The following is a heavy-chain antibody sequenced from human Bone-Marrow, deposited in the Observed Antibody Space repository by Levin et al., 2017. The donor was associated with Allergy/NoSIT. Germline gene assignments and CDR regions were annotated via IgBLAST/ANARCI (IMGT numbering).Heavy chain of an antibody. CDR2: IKPSDGST. CDR3: ARDREAIVTTPSFTPYAFDF. J-gene: IGHJ3*01. Sequence: PWASVKVSCKAFGYTFTGYFMHWVRQAPGQGPEWMGVIKPSDGSTSYAQKFQGRVTMTRDTSTSTVYMKLSSLRSEDTAVYYCARDREAIVTTPSFTPYAFDFWGQGTMVTVSS. D-gene: IGHD5-12*01. CDR1: GYTFTGYF. V-gene: IGHV1-46*01.